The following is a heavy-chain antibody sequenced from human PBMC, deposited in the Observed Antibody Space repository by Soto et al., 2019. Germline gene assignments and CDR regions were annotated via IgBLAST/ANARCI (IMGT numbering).Heavy chain of an antibody. J-gene: IGHJ3*02. V-gene: IGHV1-8*01. Sequence: EASVKVSCKASGYTFTSYDINWVRQATGQGLEWMGWMNPNSGNTGYAQKFQGRVTMTRNTSISTAYMELSSLRSEDTAVYYRARGIIVVVVAATQLDAFDIWGQGTMVTVS. D-gene: IGHD2-15*01. CDR1: GYTFTSYD. CDR3: ARGIIVVVVAATQLDAFDI. CDR2: MNPNSGNT.